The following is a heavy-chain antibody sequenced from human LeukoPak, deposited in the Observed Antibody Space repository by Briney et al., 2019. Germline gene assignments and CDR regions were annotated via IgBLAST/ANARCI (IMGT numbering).Heavy chain of an antibody. CDR3: ARQLYGSSGYYYFDY. Sequence: ASVKVSCKAPGYTFTDYYIHWVRQAPGPGLEWMGWINPNSGGAKHAQNFQGRVTMTRDTSISTVYMELSSLRSDDTAVYYCARQLYGSSGYYYFDYWGQGTLVTVSS. CDR1: GYTFTDYY. V-gene: IGHV1-2*02. CDR2: INPNSGGA. D-gene: IGHD3-22*01. J-gene: IGHJ4*02.